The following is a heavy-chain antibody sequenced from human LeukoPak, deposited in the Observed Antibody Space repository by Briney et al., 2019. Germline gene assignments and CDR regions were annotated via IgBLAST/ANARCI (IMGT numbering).Heavy chain of an antibody. CDR3: GKGGRGGAITMIRGVKGDYYYMDV. CDR1: GFTFSSYG. D-gene: IGHD3-10*01. Sequence: GGTLRLSCAASGFTFSSYGMSWVRQAPGKGLEWISGMSGSGGRTYYADSVKGRFTISRDNSKNTLYLQMNSLRVEDTALYYCGKGGRGGAITMIRGVKGDYYYMDVWGKGTTVTISS. J-gene: IGHJ6*03. V-gene: IGHV3-23*01. CDR2: MSGSGGRT.